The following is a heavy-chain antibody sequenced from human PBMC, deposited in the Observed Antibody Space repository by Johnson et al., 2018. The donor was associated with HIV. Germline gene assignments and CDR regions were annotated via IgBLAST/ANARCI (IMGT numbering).Heavy chain of an antibody. V-gene: IGHV3-33*06. D-gene: IGHD6-13*01. CDR1: GFTFSNYG. J-gene: IGHJ3*01. CDR2: VWFDGRTK. Sequence: QVQLEESGGGVVQPGRSLRLSCAASGFTFSNYGMHWVRQAPGKGLEWVAVVWFDGRTKYYADSVKGRFTISRDDSKNTLYLQMNSLRVEDTAVYHCAKVAVATAAGGVALDVWGPGTMVTVSS. CDR3: AKVAVATAAGGVALDV.